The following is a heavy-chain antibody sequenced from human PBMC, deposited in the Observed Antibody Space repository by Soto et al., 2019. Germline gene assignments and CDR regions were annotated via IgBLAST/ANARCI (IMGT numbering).Heavy chain of an antibody. CDR1: GGTVASSHW. J-gene: IGHJ5*02. CDR3: AREIVTAGGNNYFDP. Sequence: PSETLSLTCGVSGGTVASSHWWSWVHQSPGGGLEWIGNVYHTGDTNLNPSLQSRVTISVDKSNNQFSLRLNSLTAADTAVYFCAREIVTAGGNNYFDPWGPGTLVTVSS. CDR2: VYHTGDT. V-gene: IGHV4-4*02. D-gene: IGHD2-21*02.